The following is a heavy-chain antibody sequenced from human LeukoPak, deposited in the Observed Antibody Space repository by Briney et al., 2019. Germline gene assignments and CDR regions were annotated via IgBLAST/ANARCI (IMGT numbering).Heavy chain of an antibody. J-gene: IGHJ4*02. Sequence: SETLSLTCAVYGGSFSSYYWSWIRQPPGKELEWIGYIYYSGSTNYSPSLKSRVTISVDTSKNQFSLKLSSVTAADTAVYYCARYYYDSSGYYYHDYWGQGTLVTVSS. V-gene: IGHV4-59*01. CDR1: GGSFSSYY. CDR2: IYYSGST. D-gene: IGHD3-22*01. CDR3: ARYYYDSSGYYYHDY.